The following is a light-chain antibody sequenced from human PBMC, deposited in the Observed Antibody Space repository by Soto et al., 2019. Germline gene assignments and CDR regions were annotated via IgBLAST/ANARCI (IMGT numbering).Light chain of an antibody. CDR2: EVS. V-gene: IGLV2-14*01. CDR1: SSDVGSSNF. J-gene: IGLJ2*01. CDR3: SSYTTNKTLL. Sequence: QSVLTQPASVSGSPGQSITISCTGTSSDVGSSNFVSWYQQHPGKAPKLIFYEVSNRPPGLSDRFSGSKSGTTASLTISGLQAEDEADYFCSSYTTNKTLLFGGG.